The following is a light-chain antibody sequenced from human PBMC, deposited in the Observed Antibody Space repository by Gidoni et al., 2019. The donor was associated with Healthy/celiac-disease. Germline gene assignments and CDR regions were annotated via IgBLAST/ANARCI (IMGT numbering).Light chain of an antibody. V-gene: IGKV1-39*01. Sequence: DHQMTQSPSSLSASLGDRVTITCRASQSISSYLNCYQQKPVKPPKLLIYAASSLQSGVPSRFSGSGSGTDFTLTISSLQPEDFATYYCQQSYSTPRTFGQGTKVEIK. CDR3: QQSYSTPRT. CDR1: QSISSY. J-gene: IGKJ1*01. CDR2: AAS.